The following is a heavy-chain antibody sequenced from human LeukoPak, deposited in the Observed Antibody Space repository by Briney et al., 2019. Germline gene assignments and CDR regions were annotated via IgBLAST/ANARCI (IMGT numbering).Heavy chain of an antibody. D-gene: IGHD4-17*01. V-gene: IGHV4-39*01. J-gene: IGHJ4*02. CDR3: ASGRFDDYGYCERGDYFDS. CDR1: GGSINSNNAY. Sequence: PSETLSLTCTVSGGSINSNNAYWAWIRPPPGQGLEWIGSIYYSEFTHDNPSVKTRVSISVDTSTNQFSLKLVSVTAVDTAVYYCASGRFDDYGYCERGDYFDSWGQGTLVTVSS. CDR2: IYYSEFT.